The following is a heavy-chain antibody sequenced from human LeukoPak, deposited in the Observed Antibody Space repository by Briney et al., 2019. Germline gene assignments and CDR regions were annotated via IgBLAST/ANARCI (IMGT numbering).Heavy chain of an antibody. CDR2: IYYSGST. J-gene: IGHJ3*02. Sequence: SQTLSLTCTASGGSISSGGYYWSWIRQHPGKGLEWIGYIYYSGSTYYNPSLKSRVTISVDTSKNQFSLKLSSVTAADTAVYYCARDSGFGELFADAFDIWGQGTMVTVSS. CDR1: GGSISSGGYY. D-gene: IGHD3-10*01. V-gene: IGHV4-31*03. CDR3: ARDSGFGELFADAFDI.